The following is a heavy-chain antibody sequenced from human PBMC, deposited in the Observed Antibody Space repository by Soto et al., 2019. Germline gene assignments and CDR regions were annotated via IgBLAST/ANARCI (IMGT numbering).Heavy chain of an antibody. J-gene: IGHJ6*02. CDR2: IWYDGSNK. CDR3: ARGEDILTGYYLYYYYYGMDV. V-gene: IGHV3-33*01. Sequence: GGSLRLSCAASGFTFSSYGMHWVRQAPGKGLEKVAVIWYDGSNKYYADSVKGRFTISRDNSKNTLYLQMNSLRAEDTAVYYCARGEDILTGYYLYYYYYGMDVWGQGTTVTVSS. D-gene: IGHD3-9*01. CDR1: GFTFSSYG.